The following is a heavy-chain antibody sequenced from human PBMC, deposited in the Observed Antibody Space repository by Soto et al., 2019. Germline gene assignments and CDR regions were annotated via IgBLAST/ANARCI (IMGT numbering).Heavy chain of an antibody. CDR2: ISSSSSTI. J-gene: IGHJ6*03. Sequence: GGSLRLSCAASGFTFSSYIMNWARQAPGKGLEWVSYISSSSSTIYYADSVKGRFTISRDNAKNSLYLQMNSLRAEDTAVYYCARVWYDDFKIYYIYVRGKGTTVTVS. CDR1: GFTFSSYI. D-gene: IGHD4-17*01. V-gene: IGHV3-48*01. CDR3: ARVWYDDFKIYYIYV.